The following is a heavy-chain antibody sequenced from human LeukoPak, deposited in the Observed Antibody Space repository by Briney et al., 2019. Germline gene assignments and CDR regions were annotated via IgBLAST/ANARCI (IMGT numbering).Heavy chain of an antibody. Sequence: ASVKVSCKASGGTFSSYAISWVRQAPGQGLEWMGRIIPIFGIANYAQKSQGRVTITADKSTSTAYMELSSLRSEDTAVYYCARGHYDFWSGYRYYYYYGMDVWGQGTTVTVSS. CDR1: GGTFSSYA. J-gene: IGHJ6*02. V-gene: IGHV1-69*04. D-gene: IGHD3-3*01. CDR2: IIPIFGIA. CDR3: ARGHYDFWSGYRYYYYYGMDV.